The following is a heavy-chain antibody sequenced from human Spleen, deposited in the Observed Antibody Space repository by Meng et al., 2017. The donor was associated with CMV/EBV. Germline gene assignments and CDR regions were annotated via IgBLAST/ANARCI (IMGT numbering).Heavy chain of an antibody. Sequence: GGSLRLSCAASGFTFSNYWMSWVRQAPGKGLEWVANIKQDGSEKYYVDSVKGRFTISRDNVKNSLYLQMDSLRDEDTGVYYCARESGLRLGELEFYYGMDVWGQGTKVTVSS. CDR3: ARESGLRLGELEFYYGMDV. J-gene: IGHJ6*02. CDR2: IKQDGSEK. D-gene: IGHD3-16*01. V-gene: IGHV3-7*01. CDR1: GFTFSNYW.